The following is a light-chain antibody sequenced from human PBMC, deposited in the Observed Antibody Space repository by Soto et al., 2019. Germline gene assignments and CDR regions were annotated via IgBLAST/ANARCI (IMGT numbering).Light chain of an antibody. CDR3: SSYTSSITPV. CDR1: SSDVGGYNY. V-gene: IGLV2-14*01. J-gene: IGLJ3*02. Sequence: QSALTQPASVSGSPGQSITICCTGTSSDVGGYNYVSWYQQHPGKAPKLMIYEVTNRPSGVSNRFSGSKSGNTASLTISGLQAEDEADYYCSSYTSSITPVFGGGTKLTVL. CDR2: EVT.